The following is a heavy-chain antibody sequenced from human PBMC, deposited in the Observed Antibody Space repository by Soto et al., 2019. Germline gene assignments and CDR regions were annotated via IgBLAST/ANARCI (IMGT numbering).Heavy chain of an antibody. CDR3: AREYPVFKSWFDP. Sequence: EASVKVSCKASGYTFTGYYMHWVRQAPGQGLEWMGWINPNSGGTNYAQKFQGWVTMTRDMSISTAYMELSRLRSDDTAVYYCAREYPVFKSWFDPWGQGTLVTVSS. V-gene: IGHV1-2*04. CDR1: GYTFTGYY. J-gene: IGHJ5*02. CDR2: INPNSGGT.